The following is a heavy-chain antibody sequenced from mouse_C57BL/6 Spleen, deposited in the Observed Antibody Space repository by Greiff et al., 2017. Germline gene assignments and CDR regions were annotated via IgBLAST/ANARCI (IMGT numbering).Heavy chain of an antibody. V-gene: IGHV14-2*01. Sequence: VQLQQSGAELVKPGASVKLSCTASGFNIKDYYMHWVKQRTEQGLEWIGRIDPEDGETKYAPKFQGKATITADTSSNTAYGQRISLTSEDTAVYYCARWATTVVERGDWGQGTTLSVSS. J-gene: IGHJ2*01. D-gene: IGHD1-1*01. CDR1: GFNIKDYY. CDR2: IDPEDGET. CDR3: ARWATTVVERGD.